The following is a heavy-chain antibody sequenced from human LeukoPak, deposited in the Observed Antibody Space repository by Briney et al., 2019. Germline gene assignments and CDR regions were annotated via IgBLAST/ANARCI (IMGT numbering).Heavy chain of an antibody. CDR3: ATEFWYRFDH. D-gene: IGHD6-13*01. J-gene: IGHJ4*02. CDR2: VNKDGSGR. Sequence: GGSLRLSCTTSGCPFNYYFMAWVHQAPGKGLEWLATVNKDGSGREYIDSVRGRFTISRDNAKNSIHLQMSSLSADDTAVYFCATEFWYRFDHWGQGTLVTVSS. V-gene: IGHV3-7*01. CDR1: GCPFNYYF.